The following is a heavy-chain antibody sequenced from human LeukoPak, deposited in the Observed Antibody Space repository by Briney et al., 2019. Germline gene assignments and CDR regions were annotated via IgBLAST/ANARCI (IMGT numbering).Heavy chain of an antibody. CDR2: INHSGST. J-gene: IGHJ5*02. V-gene: IGHV4-34*01. Sequence: SETLSLTCAVYGGSFSGYYWSWIRQPPGKGLEWIGEINHSGSTNYNPSLKSRVTISVDTSKNQFSPKLSSVTAADTAVYYCARSGYSSSWYRNWFDPWGQGTLVTVSS. CDR3: ARSGYSSSWYRNWFDP. CDR1: GGSFSGYY. D-gene: IGHD6-13*01.